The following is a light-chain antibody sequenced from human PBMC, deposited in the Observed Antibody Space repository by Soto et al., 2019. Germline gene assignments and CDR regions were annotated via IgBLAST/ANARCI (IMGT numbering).Light chain of an antibody. Sequence: DIVLTQSPGTLSLSPGDRATLYCRASQSVGSSYFAWYQQKPGHAPRVLIYGASSKATGIPDRFSGSGSGADFTLTISRLEPEDFAAYYCQQYNTYPYTFVPGTKVHIK. CDR3: QQYNTYPYT. CDR1: QSVGSSY. V-gene: IGKV3-20*01. J-gene: IGKJ3*01. CDR2: GAS.